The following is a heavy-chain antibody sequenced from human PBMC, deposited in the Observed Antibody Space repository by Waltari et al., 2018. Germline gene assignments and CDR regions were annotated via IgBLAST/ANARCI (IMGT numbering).Heavy chain of an antibody. CDR1: GGTFSSYA. D-gene: IGHD3-10*01. Sequence: QVQLVQSGAEVKKPGSSVKVSCKASGGTFSSYAISWVRQAPGQGLEWMGGIIPIFGTANYAQKFQGRVTITADESTSTAYMELSSLRSEDTAVYYCARSRTTIRGDYYYYMDVWGKGTTVTISS. CDR3: ARSRTTIRGDYYYYMDV. J-gene: IGHJ6*03. V-gene: IGHV1-69*12. CDR2: IIPIFGTA.